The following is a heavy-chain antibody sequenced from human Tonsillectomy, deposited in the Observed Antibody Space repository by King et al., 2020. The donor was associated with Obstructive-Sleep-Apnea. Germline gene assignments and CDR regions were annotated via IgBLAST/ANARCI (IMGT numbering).Heavy chain of an antibody. CDR2: ISSSSSYT. J-gene: IGHJ4*02. CDR1: GFTFSDYY. V-gene: IGHV3-11*06. CDR3: ARVGGYSYGNPDY. Sequence: VQLVESGGGLVKPGGSLRLSCAAFGFTFSDYYMSWIRQAPGKGLEWVSYISSSSSYTNYADYVKGRFTISRDNAKNSLYLQMNSLRAEDTAVYYCARVGGYSYGNPDYWGQGTLVTVSS. D-gene: IGHD5-18*01.